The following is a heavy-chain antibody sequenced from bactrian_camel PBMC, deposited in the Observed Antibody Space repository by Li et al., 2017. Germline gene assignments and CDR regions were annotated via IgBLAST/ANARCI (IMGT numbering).Heavy chain of an antibody. D-gene: IGHD4*01. J-gene: IGHJ4*01. CDR1: GFTFSSYW. V-gene: IGHV3S25*01. CDR2: IRRNGGTT. Sequence: QLVESGGGLVQPGGSLRLSCAASGFTFSSYWMYWVRQAPGRGLEWVSTIRRNGGTTYYADSVKGRFTISRDNAKNTVYLQMNSLKPEDTAMYYCGAKYAGFDHSAGCDFDFPYSGQGTQVTVS.